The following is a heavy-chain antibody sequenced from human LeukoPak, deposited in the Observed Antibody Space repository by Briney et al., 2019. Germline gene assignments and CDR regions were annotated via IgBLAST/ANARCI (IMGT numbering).Heavy chain of an antibody. D-gene: IGHD3-10*01. CDR2: IYTSGST. Sequence: SETLSLTCTVSGGSISSYYWSWIRQPAGKGLEWIGRIYTSGSTNYNPSLKSRVTISVDTSKNQFSLKLSSVTAADTAVYYCARDRYYYGSGSSVFDYWGQGTLVTVSS. V-gene: IGHV4-4*07. CDR3: ARDRYYYGSGSSVFDY. J-gene: IGHJ4*02. CDR1: GGSISSYY.